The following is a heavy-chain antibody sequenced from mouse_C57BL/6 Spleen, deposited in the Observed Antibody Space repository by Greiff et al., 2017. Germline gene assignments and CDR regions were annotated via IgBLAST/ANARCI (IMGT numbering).Heavy chain of an antibody. CDR1: GYTFTSYW. Sequence: VQLQQSGAELVRPGSSVKLSCKASGYTFTSYWMHWVKQRPGKGLEWIGQIYPGDGDTNYNGKFKGKATLTADKSSSTAYMQLSSLTSEDSAVYFCARSYDGYRGYFDDWGQGTTLTVSS. CDR2: IYPGDGDT. CDR3: ARSYDGYRGYFDD. V-gene: IGHV1-80*01. J-gene: IGHJ2*01. D-gene: IGHD2-3*01.